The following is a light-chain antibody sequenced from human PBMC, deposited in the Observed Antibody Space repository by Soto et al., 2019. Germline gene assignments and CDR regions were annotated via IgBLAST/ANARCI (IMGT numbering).Light chain of an antibody. CDR3: QQSYSTLTIT. Sequence: DIQMTQSPSTLSASVGDRVTITCRASHRISRYLNWYQQKPXKAPNLXXYAASSLQSGVPSRFSGSGSGTDLTLTISSLQPEDFANYYCQQSYSTLTITFGQGTRLEIK. CDR2: AAS. V-gene: IGKV1-39*01. J-gene: IGKJ5*01. CDR1: HRISRY.